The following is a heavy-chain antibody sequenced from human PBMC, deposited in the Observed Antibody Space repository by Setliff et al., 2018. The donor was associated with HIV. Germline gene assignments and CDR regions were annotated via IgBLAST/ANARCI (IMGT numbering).Heavy chain of an antibody. Sequence: SVKVSCKISGDTFTGHAIVWVRQALGQGLEWMGGIIPITGTIHFAQKFQDRITVTKDESTGTVYMELSSLRAEDTAVYYCAREVDVVTTSDAFDIWGQGTMVTVSS. V-gene: IGHV1-69*05. CDR2: IIPITGTI. J-gene: IGHJ3*02. CDR1: GDTFTGHA. CDR3: AREVDVVTTSDAFDI. D-gene: IGHD2-21*02.